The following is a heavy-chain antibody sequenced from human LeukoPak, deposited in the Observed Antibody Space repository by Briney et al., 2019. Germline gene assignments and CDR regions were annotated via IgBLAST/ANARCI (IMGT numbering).Heavy chain of an antibody. CDR3: ARASSTVVTPRYNWFDP. D-gene: IGHD4-23*01. CDR2: IYHSGTA. J-gene: IGHJ5*02. Sequence: SGTLSLTCAVSGGSISSSNWWSWVRQPPGKGLEWIGEIYHSGTANYNPSLKSRVTISVDTSKNQFSLKLSSVTAADTAVYYCARASSTVVTPRYNWFDPWGQGTLVTVSS. V-gene: IGHV4-4*02. CDR1: GGSISSSNW.